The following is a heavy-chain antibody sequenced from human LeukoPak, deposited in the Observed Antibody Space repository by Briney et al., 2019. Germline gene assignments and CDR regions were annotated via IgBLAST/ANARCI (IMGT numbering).Heavy chain of an antibody. J-gene: IGHJ6*02. CDR2: ISSDGNT. Sequence: GFLRLSCAASGFTVSSSSMNWVRLGPGKGLEWVSVISSDGNTYYADSVKGRFTISRDNSRNTLSLQMHGLRADDTAVYYCARGQEQFSSPWQWGPRRKNFYYYGMDVWGQGTTVTVSS. CDR3: ARGQEQFSSPWQWGPRRKNFYYYGMDV. CDR1: GFTVSSSS. D-gene: IGHD6-19*01. V-gene: IGHV3-66*01.